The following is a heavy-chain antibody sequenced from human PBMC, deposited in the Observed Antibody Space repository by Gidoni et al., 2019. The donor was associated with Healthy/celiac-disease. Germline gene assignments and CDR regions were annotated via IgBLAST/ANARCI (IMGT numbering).Heavy chain of an antibody. CDR1: GGTFSSYA. J-gene: IGHJ6*02. D-gene: IGHD6-13*01. CDR3: AIGGIAAAGSRGGYYYYGMDV. Sequence: QVQLVQSGAEVKKPGSSVKVSCKASGGTFSSYAISWVRQARGQGLEWMGGIIPIFGTANYAQKFQGRVTITADESTSTAYMELSSLRSEDTAVYYCAIGGIAAAGSRGGYYYYGMDVWGQGTTVTVSS. CDR2: IIPIFGTA. V-gene: IGHV1-69*01.